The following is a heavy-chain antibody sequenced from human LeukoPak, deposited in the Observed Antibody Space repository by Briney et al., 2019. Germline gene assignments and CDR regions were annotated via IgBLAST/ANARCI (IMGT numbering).Heavy chain of an antibody. CDR3: ARSYCSRTSFKKGSYHYYMDV. Sequence: GGSLRLSCAASGFTFSDYYMSWIRQAPGKGLEWVSYISSSGSTIYYADSVKGRFTISRDNAKNSLYLQMNSLRAEDTAVYYCARSYCSRTSFKKGSYHYYMDVWGKGTTVTVSS. D-gene: IGHD2-2*01. CDR1: GFTFSDYY. CDR2: ISSSGSTI. J-gene: IGHJ6*03. V-gene: IGHV3-11*04.